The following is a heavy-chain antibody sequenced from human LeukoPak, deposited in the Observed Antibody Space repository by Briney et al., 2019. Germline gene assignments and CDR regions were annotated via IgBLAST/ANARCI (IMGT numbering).Heavy chain of an antibody. J-gene: IGHJ6*02. CDR3: ARTFSGSYYYYGMDV. Sequence: SETLSPTCTVSGGSISSYYWSWIRQPPGKELEWIGYIYYSGRTNYNPSLKSRVTISVDTSKNQFSLKLSSVTAADTAVYYCARTFSGSYYYYGMDVWGQGTTVTVSS. CDR2: IYYSGRT. D-gene: IGHD1-26*01. V-gene: IGHV4-59*01. CDR1: GGSISSYY.